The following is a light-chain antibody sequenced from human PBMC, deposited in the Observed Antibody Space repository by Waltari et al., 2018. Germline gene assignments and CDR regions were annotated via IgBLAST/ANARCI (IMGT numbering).Light chain of an antibody. J-gene: IGLJ2*01. CDR1: SSDVGSYNL. CDR2: EVS. Sequence: QSALTQPASVSGSPGQSITISCTGTSSDVGSYNLVSWYQQHPGKAPKLMIYEVSKRPSGLSNRFYGSKSGNTASLTISGLQAEDEADYYCCSYAGSSTFVVFGGGTKLTVL. CDR3: CSYAGSSTFVV. V-gene: IGLV2-23*02.